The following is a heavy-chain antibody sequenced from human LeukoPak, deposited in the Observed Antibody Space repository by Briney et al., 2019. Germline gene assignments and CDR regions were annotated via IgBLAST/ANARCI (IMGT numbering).Heavy chain of an antibody. V-gene: IGHV5-10-1*01. CDR3: ARHSLRFVFDI. CDR1: GYSFTSYW. Sequence: GEPLNFSCQGSGYSFTSYWSSWVGQMPGKGREWMGRIDHRDSYSNFSPSFQGHVTISADKSINTASLHWNSLKASDTARYYFARHSLRFVFDIWRQGTMVSVSS. J-gene: IGHJ3*02. D-gene: IGHD1-26*01. CDR2: IDHRDSYS.